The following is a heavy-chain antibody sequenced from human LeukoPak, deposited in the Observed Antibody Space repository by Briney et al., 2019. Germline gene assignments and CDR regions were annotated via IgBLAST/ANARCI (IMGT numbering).Heavy chain of an antibody. J-gene: IGHJ4*02. D-gene: IGHD2-2*02. V-gene: IGHV1-69*02. CDR3: ARVYCSSTSCYREIDY. CDR1: GGTFSSYT. Sequence: SVEVSCKASGGTFSSYTISWVRQAPGQGLEWMGRIIPILGIANYAQKFQGRVTITADKSTSTAYMELSSLRSEDTAAYYCARVYCSSTSCYREIDYWGQGTLVTVSS. CDR2: IIPILGIA.